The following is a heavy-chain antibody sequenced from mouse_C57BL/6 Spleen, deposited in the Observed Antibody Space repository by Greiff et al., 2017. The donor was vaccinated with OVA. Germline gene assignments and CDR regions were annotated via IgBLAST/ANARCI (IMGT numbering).Heavy chain of an antibody. J-gene: IGHJ2*01. Sequence: VMLVESGPELVKPGASVKISCKASGYAFSSSWMNWVKQRPGKGLEWIGRIYPGDGDTNYNGKFKGKATLTADKSSSTAYMQLSSLTSEDSAVYFCARSLNYYGSSYYFDYWGQGTTLTVSS. CDR1: GYAFSSSW. CDR2: IYPGDGDT. D-gene: IGHD1-1*01. V-gene: IGHV1-82*01. CDR3: ARSLNYYGSSYYFDY.